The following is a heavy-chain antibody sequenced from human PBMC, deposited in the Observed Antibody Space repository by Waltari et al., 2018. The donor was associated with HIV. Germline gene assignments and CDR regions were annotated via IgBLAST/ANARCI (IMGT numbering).Heavy chain of an antibody. CDR3: ARHALIVGAAYWHFDL. V-gene: IGHV4-39*01. D-gene: IGHD1-26*01. J-gene: IGHJ2*01. CDR2: IYYSWTP. CDR1: GGSISNRNYF. Sequence: HLQLQESGPGVVKPSETLSLTCTVSGGSISNRNYFWGWIRQTPGKGLEWIGSIYYSWTPYYSPSLKSRVTISVDTSKNQFSLTLSSVTAADTAVFYCARHALIVGAAYWHFDLWGLGTLVTVSS.